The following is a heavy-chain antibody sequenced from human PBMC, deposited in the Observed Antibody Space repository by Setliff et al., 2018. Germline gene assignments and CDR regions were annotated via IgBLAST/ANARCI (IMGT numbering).Heavy chain of an antibody. V-gene: IGHV1-46*01. D-gene: IGHD6-19*01. CDR2: IHPSGGST. CDR3: VRSSAPQVVLAADFDF. J-gene: IGHJ4*02. Sequence: ASVKVSCKASAFTKYYVHWVRQAPGQGLEWMGIIHPSGGSTTYAQWLQDRVTMTIDTSATTVYMELQSLRSDDTAVYYCVRSSAPQVVLAADFDFWGQGTPVTVSS. CDR1: AFTKYY.